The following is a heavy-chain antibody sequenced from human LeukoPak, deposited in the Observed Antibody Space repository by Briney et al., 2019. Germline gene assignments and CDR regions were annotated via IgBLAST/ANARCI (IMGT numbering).Heavy chain of an antibody. Sequence: PGGSLRLSCAASGFTFSSYWMHWVRQAPGKGLVWVSRVNTDGSHTNYADSVKGRFTISRDNAKNALYLQMNSLRAEDTAIYYCARGVLTFWGFPHWGQGALVTVSS. D-gene: IGHD7-27*01. CDR3: ARGVLTFWGFPH. CDR2: VNTDGSHT. V-gene: IGHV3-74*01. CDR1: GFTFSSYW. J-gene: IGHJ4*02.